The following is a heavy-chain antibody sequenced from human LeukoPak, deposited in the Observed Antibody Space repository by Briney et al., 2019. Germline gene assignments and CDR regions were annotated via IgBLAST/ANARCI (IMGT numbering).Heavy chain of an antibody. D-gene: IGHD2-15*01. CDR3: ARRPHRHRVVAYRGGAFDI. J-gene: IGHJ3*02. V-gene: IGHV5-51*01. CDR1: GYSFTSYW. CDR2: IYPGDSDT. Sequence: GESLKISCKGSGYSFTSYWIGWVRQMPGKGLEWMGIIYPGDSDTRYSPSFQGQVTISADKSISTAYLQWSSLKASDTAMYYCARRPHRHRVVAYRGGAFDIWGQGTMVTVSS.